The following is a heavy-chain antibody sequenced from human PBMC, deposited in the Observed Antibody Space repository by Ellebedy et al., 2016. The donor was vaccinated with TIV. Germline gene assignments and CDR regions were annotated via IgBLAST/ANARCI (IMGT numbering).Heavy chain of an antibody. CDR3: AALHLWFGNYYFEY. Sequence: GESLKISCAASGFTFSSFWMIWVRQVPGKGLEWIGRIDPGDSETNYSPSFQGHVTMSVDQSISTAYLQWSSLRASDTAFYYCAALHLWFGNYYFEYWGQGSLVTVSS. CDR1: GFTFSSFW. J-gene: IGHJ4*02. CDR2: IDPGDSET. D-gene: IGHD3-10*01. V-gene: IGHV5-10-1*01.